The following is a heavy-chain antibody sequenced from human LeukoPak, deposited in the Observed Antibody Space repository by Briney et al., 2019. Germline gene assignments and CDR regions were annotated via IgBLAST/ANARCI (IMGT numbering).Heavy chain of an antibody. CDR2: INPNSGGT. Sequence: EASVKVSCKASGYTFTGYYMHWVRQAPGQGLEWMGWINPNSGGTNYAQKFQGRVTMTRDTSISTAYMELSRLRSDDTAVYYCARPLVVTATQYYSDYWGQGTLVTVSS. V-gene: IGHV1-2*02. D-gene: IGHD2-21*02. J-gene: IGHJ4*02. CDR1: GYTFTGYY. CDR3: ARPLVVTATQYYSDY.